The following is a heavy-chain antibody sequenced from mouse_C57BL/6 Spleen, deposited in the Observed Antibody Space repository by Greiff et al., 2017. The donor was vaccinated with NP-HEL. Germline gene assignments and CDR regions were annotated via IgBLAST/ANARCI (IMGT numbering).Heavy chain of an antibody. V-gene: IGHV5-4*01. CDR1: GFTFSSYA. D-gene: IGHD2-14*01. CDR2: ISDGGSYT. CDR3: ARVGTYWYFDV. J-gene: IGHJ1*03. Sequence: VQLKESGGGLVKPGGSLKLSCAASGFTFSSYAMSWVRQTPEKRLEWVATISDGGSYTYYPDNVKGRFTISRDNAKNNLYLQMSHLKSEDTAMYYCARVGTYWYFDVWGTGTTVTVSS.